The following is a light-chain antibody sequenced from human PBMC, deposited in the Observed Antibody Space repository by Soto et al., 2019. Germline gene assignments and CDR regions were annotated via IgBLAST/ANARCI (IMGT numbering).Light chain of an antibody. J-gene: IGKJ5*01. V-gene: IGKV3-15*01. CDR3: QQYDDWPIT. CDR2: DGS. CDR1: QSVRSN. Sequence: EIVMTQSPDTVYVSPGERATLSCRASQSVRSNLAWYQHKPGQAPRLLIYDGSTRALGIPARFSGSESGTEFTLTISSLQSEDFAVYFCQQYDDWPITFGQGTRL.